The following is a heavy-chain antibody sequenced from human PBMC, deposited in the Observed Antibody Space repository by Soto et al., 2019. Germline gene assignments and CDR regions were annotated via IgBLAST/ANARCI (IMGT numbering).Heavy chain of an antibody. Sequence: EVRLLESGGGLVQPGGSLRLSCAASGFTFSTFDMTWVRQAPGKGLEWVSLIRGVAGSTHYPDSVKGRFTISKDTSNNVLYLEMNSLRADDTAVYFCVKGAWLDYWGQGNMVTVSS. CDR3: VKGAWLDY. J-gene: IGHJ4*02. CDR1: GFTFSTFD. CDR2: IRGVAGST. V-gene: IGHV3-23*01.